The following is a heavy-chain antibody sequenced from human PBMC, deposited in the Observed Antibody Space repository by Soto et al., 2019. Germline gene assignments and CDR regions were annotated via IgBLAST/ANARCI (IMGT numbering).Heavy chain of an antibody. CDR3: ARDHSSTNYDFWSGYSYYFDY. V-gene: IGHV3-30-3*01. Sequence: GSLRLSCAASGFTFSSYAMHWVRQAPGKGLEWVAVISYDGSNKYYADSVKGRFTISRDNSKNTLYLQMNSLRAEDTAVYYCARDHSSTNYDFWSGYSYYFDYWGQGTLVTVSS. CDR1: GFTFSSYA. D-gene: IGHD3-3*01. CDR2: ISYDGSNK. J-gene: IGHJ4*02.